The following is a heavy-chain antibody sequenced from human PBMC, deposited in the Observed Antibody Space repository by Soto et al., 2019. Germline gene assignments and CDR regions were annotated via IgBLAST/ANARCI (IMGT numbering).Heavy chain of an antibody. CDR3: ATWGSTAFDI. V-gene: IGHV4-4*02. CDR2: TYHSGNT. J-gene: IGHJ3*02. Sequence: QLQESGPGLVEPSGTLSLTCAVSRGSMSSSDWWCWVRQAPGKGLEWIGETYHSGNTNYNPSLKRPVTLSVDNSKNQFSLTLTSVTAADTGVYYCATWGSTAFDIWGQGTMVTVSS. D-gene: IGHD3-16*01. CDR1: RGSMSSSDW.